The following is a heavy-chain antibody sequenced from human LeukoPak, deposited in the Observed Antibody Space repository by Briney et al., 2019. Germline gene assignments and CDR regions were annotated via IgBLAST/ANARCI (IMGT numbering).Heavy chain of an antibody. V-gene: IGHV3-53*01. CDR1: GFTVSXXX. CDR3: ARSGSGWFDR. Sequence: LSCAASGFTVSXXXXXXVRQAPXXXXEWVSXXXXXGXTYXXXXVXXXXTISXDXSKNTVYLQMNXLRXXDTAIYYCARSGSGWFDRWGQGTLVTVSS. D-gene: IGHD6-19*01. J-gene: IGHJ5*02. CDR2: XXXXGXT.